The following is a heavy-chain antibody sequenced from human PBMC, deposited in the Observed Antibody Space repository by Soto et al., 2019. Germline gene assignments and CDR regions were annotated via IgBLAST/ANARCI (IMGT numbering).Heavy chain of an antibody. J-gene: IGHJ4*02. V-gene: IGHV4-31*03. CDR3: ARDLGSEQWFFDN. CDR1: GASVSGDGSY. CDR2: IHNSGST. Sequence: ASETLSLTCLVSGASVSGDGSYCSWIRQHPGKGLEFIGYIHNSGSTYSNPSLENRVAMSIDTSKNQFSLRLSSVTAADSAVYFCARDLGSEQWFFDNWGQGILVTVSS. D-gene: IGHD6-19*01.